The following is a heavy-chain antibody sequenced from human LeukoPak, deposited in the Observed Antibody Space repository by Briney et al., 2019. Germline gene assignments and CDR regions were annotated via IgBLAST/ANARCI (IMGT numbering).Heavy chain of an antibody. D-gene: IGHD5-24*01. CDR3: ARAAREMATTPDFDY. V-gene: IGHV4-61*01. CDR2: IYYSGST. J-gene: IGHJ4*02. Sequence: PSETLSLTCTVSGGSISGSSYYWSWIRQPPGKGLEWIGYIYYSGSTNYNPSLKSRVTISVDTSKNQFSLKLSSVTAADTAVYYCARAAREMATTPDFDYWGQGTLVTVSS. CDR1: GGSISGSSYY.